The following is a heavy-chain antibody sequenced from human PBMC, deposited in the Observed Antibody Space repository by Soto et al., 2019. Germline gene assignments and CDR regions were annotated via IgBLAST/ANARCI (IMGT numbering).Heavy chain of an antibody. CDR3: TRDPVLGYCSGGSCELGARFDY. D-gene: IGHD2-15*01. J-gene: IGHJ4*02. Sequence: PGGSLRLSCTASGFTFGDYAMSWFRQAPGKGLEWVGFIRSKAYGGTTEYAASVKGRFTISRDDSKSIAYLQMNSLKTEDTAVYYCTRDPVLGYCSGGSCELGARFDYWGQGTLVTVSS. CDR2: IRSKAYGGTT. CDR1: GFTFGDYA. V-gene: IGHV3-49*03.